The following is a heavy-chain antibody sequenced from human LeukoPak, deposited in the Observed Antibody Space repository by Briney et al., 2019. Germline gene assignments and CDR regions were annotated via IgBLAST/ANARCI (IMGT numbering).Heavy chain of an antibody. Sequence: GGSLRLSCAASGFTVSSSYMSWVRQAPGKGLEWVSVIYSGGSTYYADSVKGRFTISRDNSKNTLYLQMNSLRAEDTAVYYCTTEGEVGVTTLDYWGQGTLVTVSS. CDR2: IYSGGST. D-gene: IGHD1-26*01. J-gene: IGHJ4*02. CDR1: GFTVSSSY. CDR3: TTEGEVGVTTLDY. V-gene: IGHV3-66*01.